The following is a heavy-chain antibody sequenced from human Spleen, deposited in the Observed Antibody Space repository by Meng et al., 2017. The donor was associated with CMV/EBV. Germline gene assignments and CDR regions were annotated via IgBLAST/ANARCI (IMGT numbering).Heavy chain of an antibody. Sequence: GESLKISCAASGFTFNSYWMTWVRQAPGKGLEWVANINQDGSEKYYVDSVKGRFTISRDNSKNSLYLQMDSLRAEDAAVYFCARARSAYQLLVTPDCWGPGTLVTVSS. V-gene: IGHV3-7*01. D-gene: IGHD2-2*01. J-gene: IGHJ4*02. CDR3: ARARSAYQLLVTPDC. CDR2: INQDGSEK. CDR1: GFTFNSYW.